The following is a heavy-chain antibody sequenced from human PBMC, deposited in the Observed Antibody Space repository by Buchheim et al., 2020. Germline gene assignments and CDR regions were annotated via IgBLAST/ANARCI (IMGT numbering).Heavy chain of an antibody. D-gene: IGHD2-15*01. CDR1: GGSVSSGTYY. J-gene: IGHJ4*02. Sequence: QVQLQEAGPGLVKPSETLSLTCTVSGGSVSSGTYYWSWIRPPPGKGLEWIGYIYYSGSTNYNPSLKSRVTISVDTSNNQFSLKLSSVTVADTAVYFCARETYCSGNSCLYYFDYWGQGTL. CDR3: ARETYCSGNSCLYYFDY. CDR2: IYYSGST. V-gene: IGHV4-61*01.